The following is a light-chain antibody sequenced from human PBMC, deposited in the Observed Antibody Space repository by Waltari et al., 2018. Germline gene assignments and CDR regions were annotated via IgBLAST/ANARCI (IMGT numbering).Light chain of an antibody. CDR2: AAS. CDR1: HRLNYF. J-gene: IGKJ2*01. V-gene: IGKV1-39*01. Sequence: DIQMTQSPSSLSASVGHRVTITSRASHRLNYFLNWYQQKPGKAPKLLIFAASRLQDGVPSRFSGTGSETDFTLTIAGLQPEDFATYFCQQSYGRPYTFGQGTKLEI. CDR3: QQSYGRPYT.